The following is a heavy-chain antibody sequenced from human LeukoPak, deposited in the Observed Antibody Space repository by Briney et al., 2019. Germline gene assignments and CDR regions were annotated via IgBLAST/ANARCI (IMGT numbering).Heavy chain of an antibody. Sequence: GGSLRLSCAASGFTFSSYSMNWVRQAPGKGLEWVSAISNNGGYTYYADSVQGRFTISRDNSKSTLCLQMNSLRAEDTAVYYCAKQLGYCSDGSCYFPYWGQGALVTVSS. CDR1: GFTFSSYS. CDR2: ISNNGGYT. V-gene: IGHV3-23*01. D-gene: IGHD2-15*01. CDR3: AKQLGYCSDGSCYFPY. J-gene: IGHJ4*02.